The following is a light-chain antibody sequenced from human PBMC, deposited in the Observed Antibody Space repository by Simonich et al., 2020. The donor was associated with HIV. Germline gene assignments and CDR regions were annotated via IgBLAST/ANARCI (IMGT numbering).Light chain of an antibody. J-gene: IGLJ3*02. CDR1: SSDVGGSNY. CDR3: SSFTGTRTFGV. Sequence: QSALTQPPSASGSPGQSVTISCTGTSSDVGGSNYVSWYQHHPGKAPKLMIYDVSKRPSGVSNRFSGSKSGNTASLTISGLQTEDEADYYCSSFTGTRTFGVFGGGTKLTVL. CDR2: DVS. V-gene: IGLV2-14*03.